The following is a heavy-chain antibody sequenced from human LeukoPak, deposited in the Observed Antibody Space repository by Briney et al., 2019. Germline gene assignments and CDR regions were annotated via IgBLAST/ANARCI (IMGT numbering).Heavy chain of an antibody. Sequence: PSETLSLTCAVYGGSFSGYYWSWIRQPPGKGLEWIGEINHSGSTNYNPSLKSRVTISVDTSKNQFSLKLSSVTAADTAVYYCARAGCSSTSCYVDAIDYWGQGTLVTVSS. CDR1: GGSFSGYY. CDR2: INHSGST. V-gene: IGHV4-34*01. CDR3: ARAGCSSTSCYVDAIDY. J-gene: IGHJ4*02. D-gene: IGHD2-2*01.